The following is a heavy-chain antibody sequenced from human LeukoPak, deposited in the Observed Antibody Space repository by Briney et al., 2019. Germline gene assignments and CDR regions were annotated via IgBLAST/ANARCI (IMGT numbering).Heavy chain of an antibody. V-gene: IGHV3-23*01. Sequence: GGSLRLSCAASGFTFSSYAMSWVRQAPGKGLEWVSSISGSGGSTYYADSVKGRFTISRDNSKNTLYLQMNSLRAEDTAVYYCAKVGGADYGDYNDAFDIWGQGKMVTVSS. CDR3: AKVGGADYGDYNDAFDI. D-gene: IGHD4-17*01. CDR2: ISGSGGST. J-gene: IGHJ3*02. CDR1: GFTFSSYA.